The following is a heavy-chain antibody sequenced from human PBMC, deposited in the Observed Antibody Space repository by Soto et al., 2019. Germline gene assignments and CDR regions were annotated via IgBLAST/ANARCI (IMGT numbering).Heavy chain of an antibody. D-gene: IGHD4-17*01. V-gene: IGHV4-30-2*01. J-gene: IGHJ4*02. Sequence: QLQLQESGSGLVKPSQTLSLTCAVSGGSISSGGYSWSWIRQPPGKGLEWIGYIYHSGSTYYNPSLKSRATISEPRSKNEFTLKLSSVTAADAAVYCRAGGLVTTLHYWGQGTLVTVSS. CDR1: GGSISSGGYS. CDR2: IYHSGST. CDR3: AGGLVTTLHY.